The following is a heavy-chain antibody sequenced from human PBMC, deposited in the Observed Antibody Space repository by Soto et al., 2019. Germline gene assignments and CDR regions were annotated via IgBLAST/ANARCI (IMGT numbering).Heavy chain of an antibody. D-gene: IGHD5-12*01. CDR2: INDSGST. V-gene: IGHV4-34*02. CDR1: GGSFSGYH. Sequence: QVQLQQWGAGLLKPSETLSLTCAVYGGSFSGYHWSWIRQPPGKGLEWIGEINDSGSTEYNPSLKSRVTISVATSKNQCSLRLTSVTAADTAVYYGARPSRTSGYLQPGFFDYWGQGTLVTVSS. CDR3: ARPSRTSGYLQPGFFDY. J-gene: IGHJ4*02.